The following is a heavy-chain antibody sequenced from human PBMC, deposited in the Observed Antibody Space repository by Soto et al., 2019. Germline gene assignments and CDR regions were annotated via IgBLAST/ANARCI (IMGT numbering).Heavy chain of an antibody. CDR1: GGTFSSYT. CDR3: ASSSGGSCFATCN. J-gene: IGHJ3*01. Sequence: EASVKVSCKASGGTFSSYTISWVRQAPGQGLEWMGRIIPILGIANYAQKFQGRVTITADKSTSTAYMELSSLRSEDTAVYYCASSSGGSCFATCNWGQGTMVTVSS. D-gene: IGHD2-15*01. V-gene: IGHV1-69*02. CDR2: IIPILGIA.